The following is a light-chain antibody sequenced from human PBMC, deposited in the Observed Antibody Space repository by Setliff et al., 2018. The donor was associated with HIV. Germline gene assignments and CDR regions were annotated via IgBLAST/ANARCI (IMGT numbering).Light chain of an antibody. CDR2: EVS. V-gene: IGLV2-14*01. Sequence: QPVLAQPASVSGSPGQSITISCTGTSSDIGGYDYVSWYQQHPDTAPKVIIYEVSNRPSGVSNRFSGSKSGNTASLTISGLLVEDEADYYCISYADSSALYVFGSGTKVTVL. CDR1: SSDIGGYDY. CDR3: ISYADSSALYV. J-gene: IGLJ1*01.